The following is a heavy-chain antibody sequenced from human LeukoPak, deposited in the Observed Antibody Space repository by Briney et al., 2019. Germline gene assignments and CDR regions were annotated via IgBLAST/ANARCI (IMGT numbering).Heavy chain of an antibody. Sequence: SETPSLTCAVYGGSFSGYYWSWIRQPPGKGLEWIGEINHSGSTNYNPSLKSRVTISVDTSKNQFSLKLSSVTAADTAVYYCARALLGYSHYWGDRSLLTVSS. CDR1: GGSFSGYY. CDR2: INHSGST. J-gene: IGHJ4*01. V-gene: IGHV4-34*01. D-gene: IGHD5-18*01. CDR3: ARALLGYSHY.